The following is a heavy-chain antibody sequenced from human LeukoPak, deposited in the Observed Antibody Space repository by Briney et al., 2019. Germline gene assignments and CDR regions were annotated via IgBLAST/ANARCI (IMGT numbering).Heavy chain of an antibody. Sequence: GASVKVPCKASGYTFTSYYMHWVRQAPGQGLEWMGIINPSGGSTSYAQKFQGRVTMTRDTSTSTVYMELSSLRSEDTAVYYCARAVAATNDAFDIWGQGTMVTVSS. V-gene: IGHV1-46*01. CDR3: ARAVAATNDAFDI. D-gene: IGHD6-19*01. CDR1: GYTFTSYY. J-gene: IGHJ3*02. CDR2: INPSGGST.